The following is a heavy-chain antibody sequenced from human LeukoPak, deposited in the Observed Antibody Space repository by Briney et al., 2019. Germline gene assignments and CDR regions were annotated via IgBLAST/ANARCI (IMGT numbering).Heavy chain of an antibody. J-gene: IGHJ6*03. CDR3: ARDDVLLWFGEFHYYFYYMDV. D-gene: IGHD3-10*01. CDR1: GYTFTGYY. V-gene: IGHV1-2*02. CDR2: SNPNSGGT. Sequence: ASVKVSCKASGYTFTGYYMHWVRQAPGQGLEWMGWSNPNSGGTNYAQKFQGRVTMTRDTSISTAYMELSRLRSDDTAVYYCARDDVLLWFGEFHYYFYYMDVWGKGTTVTVSS.